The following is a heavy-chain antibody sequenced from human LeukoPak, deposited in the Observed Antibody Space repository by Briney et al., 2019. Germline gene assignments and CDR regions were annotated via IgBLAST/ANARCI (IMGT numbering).Heavy chain of an antibody. J-gene: IGHJ2*01. D-gene: IGHD3-22*01. V-gene: IGHV1-69*04. CDR1: GGTFSSYA. Sequence: SVKVSCKASGGTFSSYAISWVRQAPGQGLEWMGRIIPILGIANYAQKFQGRVTITADKSTSTAYMELSSLRSEDTAVYYCASSTSLYDSSGYYHWYFDLWGRGTLVTVSS. CDR3: ASSTSLYDSSGYYHWYFDL. CDR2: IIPILGIA.